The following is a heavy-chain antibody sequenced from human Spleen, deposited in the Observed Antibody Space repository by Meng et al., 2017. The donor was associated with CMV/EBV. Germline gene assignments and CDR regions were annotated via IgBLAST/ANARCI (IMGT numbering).Heavy chain of an antibody. Sequence: QVQLQQWGAGLLKPSETLSLTCAVYGGSFSGYYWSWIRQPPGKGLEWIGEINHSGSTNYNPSLKSRVTISVDTSKNQFSLKLSSVTAADTAVYYCARASYGSGSPLGESWFDPWGQGPLVTVAS. CDR1: GGSFSGYY. CDR3: ARASYGSGSPLGESWFDP. J-gene: IGHJ5*02. CDR2: INHSGST. D-gene: IGHD3-10*01. V-gene: IGHV4-34*01.